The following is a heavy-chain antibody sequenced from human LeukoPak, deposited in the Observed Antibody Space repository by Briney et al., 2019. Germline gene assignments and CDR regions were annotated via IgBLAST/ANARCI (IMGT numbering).Heavy chain of an antibody. D-gene: IGHD2-21*02. CDR1: GGSISSSNW. CDR2: IYHSGST. CDR3: VRESGPTADDAFDI. Sequence: SGTLSLTCAVSGGSISSSNWWSWVRQPLGKGLEWIGEIYHSGSTNYNPSLKSRVTISVDKSKNQFSLKLSSVTAADSAVYFCVRESGPTADDAFDIWGQGTMVTVSS. V-gene: IGHV4-4*02. J-gene: IGHJ3*02.